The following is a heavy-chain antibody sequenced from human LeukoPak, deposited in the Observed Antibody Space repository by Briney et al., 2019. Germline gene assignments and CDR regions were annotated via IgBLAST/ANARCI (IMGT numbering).Heavy chain of an antibody. CDR2: ISGSGGRT. D-gene: IGHD2-8*02. J-gene: IGHJ6*03. CDR3: ARDTGYYMDV. Sequence: GGSLRLSCAASGFTFSSYGMNWVRQAPGKGLEWVSTISGSGGRTFYGDSVKGRFSISRDISKNTLYLQMNSLRAEDTAVYYCARDTGYYMDVWGKGTTVTISS. CDR1: GFTFSSYG. V-gene: IGHV3-23*01.